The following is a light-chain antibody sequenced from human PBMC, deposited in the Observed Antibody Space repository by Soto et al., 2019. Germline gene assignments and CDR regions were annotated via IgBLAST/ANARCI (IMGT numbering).Light chain of an antibody. V-gene: IGKV3-20*01. CDR2: AAS. Sequence: EIVLTQSPGTLSLSPGERATLSCRASHSVTSNYLAWYQQKPGQAPRLLIYAASGRASGIPDRFSGSGSGADFILTISRLEPEDCAVYYCQQYGSSPQTFGQGTRVDIK. J-gene: IGKJ1*01. CDR1: HSVTSNY. CDR3: QQYGSSPQT.